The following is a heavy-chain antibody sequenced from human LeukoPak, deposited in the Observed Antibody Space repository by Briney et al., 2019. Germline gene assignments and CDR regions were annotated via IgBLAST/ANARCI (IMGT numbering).Heavy chain of an antibody. CDR2: ISWYSGSI. CDR3: AKDNYPLGTVTTSYGMDV. CDR1: GFTFDEYA. J-gene: IGHJ6*02. D-gene: IGHD4-4*01. V-gene: IGHV3-9*01. Sequence: GGSLRLSCAASGFTFDEYAMLWLRDAPGRGLEGVAGISWYSGSIRYADSVKGRFPMSRDNAENSLFLQMYSLRAEDTAFYYCAKDNYPLGTVTTSYGMDVWGQGTTVTVS.